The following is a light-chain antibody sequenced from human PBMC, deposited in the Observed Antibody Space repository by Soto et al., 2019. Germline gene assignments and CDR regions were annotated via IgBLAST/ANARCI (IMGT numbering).Light chain of an antibody. CDR2: AAS. J-gene: IGKJ1*01. V-gene: IGKV1-9*01. CDR3: QQYVGSSRT. Sequence: IQLPQSASSLSASVGTRVTITCRASQGINSYLAWYQQKSGKAPKLLIYAASTLQSGVPSRFSGSGSGTDFTLTISRLEPEDFAVYHCQQYVGSSRTFGQGTKVDIK. CDR1: QGINSY.